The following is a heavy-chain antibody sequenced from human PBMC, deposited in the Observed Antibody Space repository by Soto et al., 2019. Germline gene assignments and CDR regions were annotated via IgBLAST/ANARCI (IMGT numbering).Heavy chain of an antibody. D-gene: IGHD3-9*01. CDR2: IIPILGIA. Sequence: SVKVSCKASGGTFSSYTISWVRQAPGQGLEWMGRIIPILGIANYAQKFQGRVTITADKSTSTAYMELSSLRSEDTAVYYCARSTGYYGNYYYGMDVWGQGTTVTVSS. J-gene: IGHJ6*02. V-gene: IGHV1-69*02. CDR1: GGTFSSYT. CDR3: ARSTGYYGNYYYGMDV.